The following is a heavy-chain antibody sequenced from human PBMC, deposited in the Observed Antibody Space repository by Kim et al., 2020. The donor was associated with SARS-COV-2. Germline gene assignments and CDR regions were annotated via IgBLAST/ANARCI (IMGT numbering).Heavy chain of an antibody. CDR2: TYYRSKWYN. CDR3: ARDHEDRYIVATMGQSYYGMDV. V-gene: IGHV6-1*01. J-gene: IGHJ6*02. Sequence: SQTLSLTCAISGDSVSSNSAAWNWIRQSPSRGLEWLGRTYYRSKWYNDYAVSVKSRITINPDTSKNQFSLQLNSVTPEDTAVYYCARDHEDRYIVATMGQSYYGMDVWGQGTTVTVSS. D-gene: IGHD5-12*01. CDR1: GDSVSSNSAA.